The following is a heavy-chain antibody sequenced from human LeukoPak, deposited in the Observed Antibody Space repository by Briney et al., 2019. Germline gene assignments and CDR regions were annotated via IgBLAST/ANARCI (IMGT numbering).Heavy chain of an antibody. CDR3: ARGRAGGYGY. D-gene: IGHD3-22*01. Sequence: SETLSLTCTVSGGSISSYYWSWIRQPPGKGLEWIGYIYYSGSTNYNPSLKSRVTISVDTSKNQFSLKLSSVTAADTAVYYCARGRAGGYGYWGQGTLVTVSS. V-gene: IGHV4-59*12. J-gene: IGHJ4*02. CDR2: IYYSGST. CDR1: GGSISSYY.